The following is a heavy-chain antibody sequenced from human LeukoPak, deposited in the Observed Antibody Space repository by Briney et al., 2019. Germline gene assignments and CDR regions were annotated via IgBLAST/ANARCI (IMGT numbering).Heavy chain of an antibody. CDR1: GGSISSYY. D-gene: IGHD3-22*01. CDR2: INHSGST. Sequence: PSETLSLTCTVSGGSISSYYWSWIRQPPGKGLEWIGEINHSGSTNYSPSLKSRVTISVDTSKNQFSLKLSSVTAADTAVYYCARHAYDRMDDAFDIWGQGTMVTVSS. V-gene: IGHV4-34*01. CDR3: ARHAYDRMDDAFDI. J-gene: IGHJ3*02.